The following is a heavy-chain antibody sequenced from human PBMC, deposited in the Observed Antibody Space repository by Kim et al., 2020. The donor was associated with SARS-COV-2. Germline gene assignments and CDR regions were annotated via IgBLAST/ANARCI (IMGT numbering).Heavy chain of an antibody. V-gene: IGHV5-10-1*01. CDR1: GYSFTSYW. D-gene: IGHD1-7*01. Sequence: GESLKISCKGSGYSFTSYWISWVRQMPGKGLEWMGRIDPSDSYTNYSPSFQGHVTISADKSISTAYLQWSSLKASDTAMYYCARHLELSLYYYGMDVWGQGTTVTVSS. CDR2: IDPSDSYT. J-gene: IGHJ6*02. CDR3: ARHLELSLYYYGMDV.